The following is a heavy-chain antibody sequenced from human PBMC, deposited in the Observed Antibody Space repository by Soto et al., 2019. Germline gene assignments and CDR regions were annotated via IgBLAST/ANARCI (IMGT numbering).Heavy chain of an antibody. CDR2: ISSSSSYI. CDR1: GFTFSSYS. Sequence: EVQLVESGGGLVKPGGSLRLSCAASGFTFSSYSMNWVRQAPGKGLEWVSSISSSSSYIYYADSVKGRFTISRDNAKNSLYLQMNSLRAEDTAVYYCAREGCSGGSCYYGYFDYWGQGTLVTVSS. D-gene: IGHD2-15*01. CDR3: AREGCSGGSCYYGYFDY. V-gene: IGHV3-21*01. J-gene: IGHJ4*02.